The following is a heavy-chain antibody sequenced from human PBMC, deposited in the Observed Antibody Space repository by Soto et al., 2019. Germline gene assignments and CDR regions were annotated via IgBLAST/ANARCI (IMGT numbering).Heavy chain of an antibody. V-gene: IGHV3-13*05. CDR2: IGAADDP. D-gene: IGHD2-2*01. CDR3: ARAYSGQLPRRADYYYAMDV. CDR1: GFSFSDYD. Sequence: EMQLVASGGGLVQAGESLRLSCAASGFSFSDYDMHWVRQPTGEGLEWISAIGAADDPYYAASVKGRFSVSRDNAQKSLYLQMNSLRVGDTAVYYCARAYSGQLPRRADYYYAMDVWDRGTTVTVSS. J-gene: IGHJ6*02.